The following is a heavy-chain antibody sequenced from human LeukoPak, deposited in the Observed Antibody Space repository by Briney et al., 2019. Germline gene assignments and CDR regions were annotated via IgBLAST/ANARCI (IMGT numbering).Heavy chain of an antibody. V-gene: IGHV4-39*07. CDR1: GGSISSSSYY. CDR2: IYYSGST. J-gene: IGHJ5*02. Sequence: SETLSLTCTVSGGSISSSSYYWGWIRQPPGKGLEWIGSIYYSGSTYYNPSLKSRVTISVDTSKNQFSLKLSSVTAADTAVYYCAGSYGSGSINWFDPWGQGTLVTVSS. D-gene: IGHD3-10*01. CDR3: AGSYGSGSINWFDP.